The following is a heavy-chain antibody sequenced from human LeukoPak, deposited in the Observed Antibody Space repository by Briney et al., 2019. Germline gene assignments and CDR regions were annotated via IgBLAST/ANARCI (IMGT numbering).Heavy chain of an antibody. CDR3: AREVVVVPAAIPNYYYYMDV. D-gene: IGHD2-2*01. CDR2: IYYSGST. V-gene: IGHV4-30-4*08. Sequence: PSQTLSLTCTVSGGSISSGDYYWSWIRQPPGKGLEWIGYIYYSGSTYYNPSLKSRVTISVDTSKNQFSLKLSSVTAADTAVYYCAREVVVVPAAIPNYYYYMDVWGKGTTVTVSS. CDR1: GGSISSGDYY. J-gene: IGHJ6*03.